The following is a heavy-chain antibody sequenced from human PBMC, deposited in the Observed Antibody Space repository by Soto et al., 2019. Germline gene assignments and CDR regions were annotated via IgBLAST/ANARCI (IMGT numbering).Heavy chain of an antibody. CDR2: INTYNGNT. D-gene: IGHD3-16*01. Sequence: QVQLVQSRAEVKKPGASVKVSCKASGYSFTRYGIAWARQAPGQGLEWMGWINTYNGNTNYAQNHQGRVTLNTDPSTSTAYMELTSLRSNDTAIYYCAMVDVYVTPSPQDVWGQGTTVIVSS. J-gene: IGHJ6*02. CDR3: AMVDVYVTPSPQDV. V-gene: IGHV1-18*01. CDR1: GYSFTRYG.